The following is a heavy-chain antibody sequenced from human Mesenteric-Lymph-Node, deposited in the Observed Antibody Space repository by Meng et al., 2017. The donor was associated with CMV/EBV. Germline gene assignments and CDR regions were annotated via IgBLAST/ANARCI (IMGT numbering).Heavy chain of an antibody. Sequence: GGSLRLSCAASGFTFSSYAMSWVRQAPGKGLEWVSVIYSGGSRTYYADSVKGRLTISRDNSKNTLYLQLNTLGGEDTAIYYCAKLVIPAAIEENWFDPWGQGTLVTVSS. CDR1: GFTFSSYA. J-gene: IGHJ5*02. D-gene: IGHD2-2*02. V-gene: IGHV3-23*03. CDR3: AKLVIPAAIEENWFDP. CDR2: IYSGGSRT.